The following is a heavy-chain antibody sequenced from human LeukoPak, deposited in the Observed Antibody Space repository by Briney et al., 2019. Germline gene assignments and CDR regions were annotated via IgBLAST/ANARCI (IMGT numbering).Heavy chain of an antibody. V-gene: IGHV3-21*01. Sequence: GGSLRLSCAASGFTFSSYSMNWVRQAPGKGLKWVSSISSSSSYIYYADSVKGRFTISRDNAKNSLYLQMNSLRAEDTAVYYCARDGYSSSWRYAFDTWGQGTMVTVSS. CDR3: ARDGYSSSWRYAFDT. J-gene: IGHJ3*02. CDR2: ISSSSSYI. CDR1: GFTFSSYS. D-gene: IGHD6-13*01.